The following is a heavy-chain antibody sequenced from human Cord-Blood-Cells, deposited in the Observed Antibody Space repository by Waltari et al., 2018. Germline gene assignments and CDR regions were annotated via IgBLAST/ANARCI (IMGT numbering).Heavy chain of an antibody. CDR1: GGTFSTYA. Sequence: QVQLVQSGAEVKKPGSSVKVSCKASGGTFSTYAISWVRQAHGQGLEWRGGRHPIFGTANYAQKFQGRVTIPADESTSTAYMELSSLRSEDTPVYYCASGKAYGDYAYGMDVWGQGTTVTVSS. V-gene: IGHV1-69*01. D-gene: IGHD4-17*01. J-gene: IGHJ6*02. CDR3: ASGKAYGDYAYGMDV. CDR2: RHPIFGTA.